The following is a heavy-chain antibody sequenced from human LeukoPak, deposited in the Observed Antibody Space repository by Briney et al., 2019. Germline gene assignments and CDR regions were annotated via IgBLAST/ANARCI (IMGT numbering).Heavy chain of an antibody. CDR2: IYYTGNT. V-gene: IGHV4-59*01. CDR3: ARLTVPLRFDP. J-gene: IGHJ5*02. CDR1: GGSISNYY. Sequence: SETLSLTCTVSGGSISNYYWNWIRQPPGKGLEWIGYIYYTGNTNYNPSLKSRVTISVDTPKNQFSLKLNSVSAADTAVYYCARLTVPLRFDPWGQGTLVTVSS. D-gene: IGHD2-2*01.